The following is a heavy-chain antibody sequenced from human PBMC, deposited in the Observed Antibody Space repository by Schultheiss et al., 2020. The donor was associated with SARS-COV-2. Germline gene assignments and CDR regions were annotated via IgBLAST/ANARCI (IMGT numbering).Heavy chain of an antibody. CDR2: INPSGGST. J-gene: IGHJ6*02. V-gene: IGHV1-46*04. D-gene: IGHD2-2*01. CDR1: GYTFTSYY. CDR3: ARDSSSRYYGMDV. Sequence: ASVKVSCKASGYTFTSYYMHWVRQAPGQGLEWMGIINPSGGSTSYAQKLQGRVTMTRDTSTSTVYMELSSLRSEDTAVYYCARDSSSRYYGMDVWGQGTTVTVSS.